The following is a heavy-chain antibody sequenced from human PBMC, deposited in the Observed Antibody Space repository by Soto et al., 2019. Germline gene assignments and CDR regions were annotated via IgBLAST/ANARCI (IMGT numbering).Heavy chain of an antibody. D-gene: IGHD1-26*01. Sequence: SETLSLTCTVSGGSISSSFYYWGWIRQPPGKGLEWIGTIYYSGNTYYNPALKSRVTVSIDTSKNHFSLSLYSVTVADTALYFCARWNSWFGGSYVDYLGQGALVTVSS. CDR1: GGSISSSFYY. CDR2: IYYSGNT. J-gene: IGHJ4*02. V-gene: IGHV4-39*02. CDR3: ARWNSWFGGSYVDY.